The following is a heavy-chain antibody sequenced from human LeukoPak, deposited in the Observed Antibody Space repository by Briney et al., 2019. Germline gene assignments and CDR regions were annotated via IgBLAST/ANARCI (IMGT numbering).Heavy chain of an antibody. CDR2: ISGSGGST. Sequence: GGSLRLSCAASGFTFSSYGMSWVRQAPGKGLDWVSAISGSGGSTYYADSVKGRFTISRDNSKNTLYLQMNSLRAEDTAVYYCAKGDIYGYYYDSSGYLWGQGTLVTVSS. J-gene: IGHJ5*02. D-gene: IGHD3-22*01. CDR1: GFTFSSYG. CDR3: AKGDIYGYYYDSSGYL. V-gene: IGHV3-23*01.